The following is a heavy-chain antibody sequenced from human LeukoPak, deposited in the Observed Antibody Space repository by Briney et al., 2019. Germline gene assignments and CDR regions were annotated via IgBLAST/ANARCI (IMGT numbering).Heavy chain of an antibody. CDR1: GGSFIGYY. CDR3: AGLYGSGSYYGY. V-gene: IGHV4-34*01. CDR2: INRSGST. D-gene: IGHD3-10*01. J-gene: IGHJ4*02. Sequence: SETLSLTCAVYGGSFIGYYWSWIRQPPGKGLEWIGEINRSGSTNYNPSLKSRVTISVDTSKNQFSLKLSSVTAADTAVYYCAGLYGSGSYYGYWGQGTLVTVSS.